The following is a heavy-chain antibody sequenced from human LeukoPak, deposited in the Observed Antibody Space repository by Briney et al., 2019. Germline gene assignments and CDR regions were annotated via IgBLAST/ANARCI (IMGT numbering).Heavy chain of an antibody. V-gene: IGHV4-59*12. J-gene: IGHJ6*02. CDR1: GGSISSFY. CDR2: IYSSGSA. D-gene: IGHD4/OR15-4a*01. Sequence: SETLSLTCTDSGGSISSFYWSWIRQPPGKGLEWIAYIYSSGSANYNPSRKSRVTISVDTSTDQFSLKLSSVTAADTAVYYCARGANFYYYGMDVWGQGTTVTVSS. CDR3: ARGANFYYYGMDV.